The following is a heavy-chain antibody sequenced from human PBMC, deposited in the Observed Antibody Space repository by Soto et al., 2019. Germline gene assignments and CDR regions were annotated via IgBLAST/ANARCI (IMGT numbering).Heavy chain of an antibody. CDR1: GFTFSSYS. V-gene: IGHV3-48*01. D-gene: IGHD3-3*01. CDR3: ASEKYDFWSGYYGL. J-gene: IGHJ4*02. CDR2: ISSSSSTI. Sequence: GGSLRLSCAASGFTFSSYSMNWVRQAPGKGLEWVSYISSSSSTIYYADSVKGRFTISRDKAKNSLYLQMNSLRAEDTAVYYCASEKYDFWSGYYGLWGQGTLVTVSS.